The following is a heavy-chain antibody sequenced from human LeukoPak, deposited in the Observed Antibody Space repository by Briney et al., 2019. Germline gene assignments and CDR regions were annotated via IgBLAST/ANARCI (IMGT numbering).Heavy chain of an antibody. V-gene: IGHV3-7*01. Sequence: GGSLRLSCAASGFTFSAYWMTWVRQAPGKGLEWVANINEGGNVKFYVDSVKGRFTISRDNTKISLYLQMNSLRAEDTAVYYCARGGIGELLYGPFDYWGQGTLVTVSS. D-gene: IGHD3-10*01. CDR2: INEGGNVK. J-gene: IGHJ4*02. CDR1: GFTFSAYW. CDR3: ARGGIGELLYGPFDY.